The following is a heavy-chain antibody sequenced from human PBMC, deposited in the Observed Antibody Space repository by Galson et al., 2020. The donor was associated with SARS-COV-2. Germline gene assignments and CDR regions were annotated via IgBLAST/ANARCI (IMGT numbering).Heavy chain of an antibody. CDR3: TRVGETTVTTGWFDP. D-gene: IGHD4-17*01. CDR1: GFTFGDYA. CDR2: IRSKAYGGTT. Sequence: GESLKTSCTASGFTFGDYAMSWFRQPPGKGLGWVGIIRSKAYGGTTEYAASVKGRFTISRDDSKSIAYLQMNSLKTEDTAVYYCTRVGETTVTTGWFDPWGQGTLVTVSS. V-gene: IGHV3-49*03. J-gene: IGHJ5*02.